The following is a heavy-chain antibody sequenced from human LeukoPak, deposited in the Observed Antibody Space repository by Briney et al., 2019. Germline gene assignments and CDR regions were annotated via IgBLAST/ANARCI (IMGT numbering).Heavy chain of an antibody. J-gene: IGHJ4*02. CDR2: IYHSGST. D-gene: IGHD3-10*01. V-gene: IGHV4-4*02. Sequence: SGTLSLTCAVSGGSISSSNWWSWVRQPPGKGLEWIGEIYHSGSTNYNPSLKSRVTISVDTSKNQFSLKLSSVTAADTAVYYCARGGTRYSGSFDYWGQGTLVTVSS. CDR3: ARGGTRYSGSFDY. CDR1: GGSISSSNW.